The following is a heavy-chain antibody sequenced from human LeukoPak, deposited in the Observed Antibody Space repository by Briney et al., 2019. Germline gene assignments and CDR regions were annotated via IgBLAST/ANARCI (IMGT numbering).Heavy chain of an antibody. Sequence: SETLSLTCTVSGGSISSSSYYWGWIRQPPGKGLEWIGTIYYSGNTYYNPSLKSRVTISVDTSKNQFSLKLSSVTAADTAVYYCARAPLSAAFDYWGQGTLVTVSS. D-gene: IGHD6-13*01. CDR1: GGSISSSSYY. J-gene: IGHJ4*02. CDR2: IYYSGNT. V-gene: IGHV4-39*01. CDR3: ARAPLSAAFDY.